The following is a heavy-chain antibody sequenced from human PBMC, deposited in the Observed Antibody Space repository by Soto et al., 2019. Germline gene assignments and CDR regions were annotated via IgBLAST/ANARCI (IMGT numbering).Heavy chain of an antibody. J-gene: IGHJ4*02. CDR2: IRHRPDRYTT. CDR3: TREAIQLWFDF. Sequence: EVELVESGGGLAQPGSCLTLSCAASGFTFRDDYMGWVRQSPGKGLAWFGRIRHRPDRYTTDYAASVKDRITNSRDDSKNLLYLHMSNLKTEDSAVYFCTREAIQLWFDFWGQGTLVTVSS. CDR1: GFTFRDDY. V-gene: IGHV3-72*01. D-gene: IGHD5-18*01.